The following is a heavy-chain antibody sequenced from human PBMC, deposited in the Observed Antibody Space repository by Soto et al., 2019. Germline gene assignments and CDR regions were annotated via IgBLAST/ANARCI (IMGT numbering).Heavy chain of an antibody. D-gene: IGHD3-3*01. Sequence: LFLTCTLSGGSTSSGDYSWGWIRQPPGKGLEWIGYIYYSGSTYYNPSLKSRVTISVDTSKNQFSLKLSSVTAADTAVYYCARDNILGILYGGMDVWGQGTTVTV. J-gene: IGHJ6*02. CDR2: IYYSGST. V-gene: IGHV4-30-4*01. CDR1: GGSTSSGDYS. CDR3: ARDNILGILYGGMDV.